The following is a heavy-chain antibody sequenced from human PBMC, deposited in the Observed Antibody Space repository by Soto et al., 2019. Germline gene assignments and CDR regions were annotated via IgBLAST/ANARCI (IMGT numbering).Heavy chain of an antibody. CDR2: INPNSGGT. D-gene: IGHD2-2*01. V-gene: IGHV1-2*02. CDR3: ASALYCSSTSCPAAFDY. Sequence: QVQLVQSGAEVKKPGASVKVSCKASGYTFTGYYMHWVRQAPGQGLEWMGWINPNSGGTNYAQKFQGRVTMTRDTSISTAYMELSRLRSDDTAVYYCASALYCSSTSCPAAFDYWGQGTLVTVSS. CDR1: GYTFTGYY. J-gene: IGHJ4*01.